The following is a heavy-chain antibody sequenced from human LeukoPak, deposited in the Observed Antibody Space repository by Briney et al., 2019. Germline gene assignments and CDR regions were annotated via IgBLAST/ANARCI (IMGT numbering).Heavy chain of an antibody. J-gene: IGHJ4*02. CDR1: GFTFSDYY. V-gene: IGHV3-11*01. CDR2: ISSSGSTI. CDR3: AKEGVDYYDSSGYSH. Sequence: PGGSLRLSCAASGFTFSDYYMSWIRQAPGKGLEWVSYISSSGSTIYYADSVEGRFTISRDNAKNSLYLQMNSLRAEDTAVYYCAKEGVDYYDSSGYSHWGQGTLVTVSS. D-gene: IGHD3-22*01.